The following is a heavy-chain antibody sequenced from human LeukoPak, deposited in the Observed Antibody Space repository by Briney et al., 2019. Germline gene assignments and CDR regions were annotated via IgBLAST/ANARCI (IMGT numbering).Heavy chain of an antibody. Sequence: TLSLTCTVSGGSISSGDYYWSWIRQPPGKGLEWIGYIYYSGSTYYNPSLKSRVTISVGTSKNQFSLKLSSVTAADTAVYYCARALWFGELSYYYYYYYMDVWGKGTRSPSP. CDR2: IYYSGST. CDR1: GGSISSGDYY. V-gene: IGHV4-30-4*08. D-gene: IGHD3-10*01. J-gene: IGHJ6*03. CDR3: ARALWFGELSYYYYYYYMDV.